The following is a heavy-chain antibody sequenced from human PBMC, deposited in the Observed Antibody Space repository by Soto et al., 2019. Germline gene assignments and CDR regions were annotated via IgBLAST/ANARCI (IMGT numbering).Heavy chain of an antibody. CDR1: GFTFSSYG. CDR2: ISYDGSNK. Sequence: GGSLRLSCAASGFTFSSYGMHWVRQAPGKGLEWVAVISYDGSNKYYADSVKGRFTISRDNSKNTLYLQMNSLRAEDTAVYYCARDGPRGVTIFGVVIIPYYYGMDVWGQGTTVTVSS. CDR3: ARDGPRGVTIFGVVIIPYYYGMDV. J-gene: IGHJ6*02. D-gene: IGHD3-3*01. V-gene: IGHV3-30*03.